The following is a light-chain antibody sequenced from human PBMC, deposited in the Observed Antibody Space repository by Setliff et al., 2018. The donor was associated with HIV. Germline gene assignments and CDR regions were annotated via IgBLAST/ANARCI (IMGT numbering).Light chain of an antibody. CDR1: SSDVGGYNY. V-gene: IGLV2-14*03. CDR3: SSYTSTSTLFA. Sequence: QSALTQPASVSGSPGQSITISCTGTSSDVGGYNYVSWYQQHPGKAPKLRIYDVSNRPSGVSNRFSGSKSGNTASLTISGLQAEDEADYYCSSYTSTSTLFAFGTGTKVTVL. CDR2: DVS. J-gene: IGLJ1*01.